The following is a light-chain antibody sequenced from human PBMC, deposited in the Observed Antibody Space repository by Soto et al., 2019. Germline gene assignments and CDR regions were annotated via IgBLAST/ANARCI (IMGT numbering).Light chain of an antibody. CDR3: QSFDTSLSGFVV. J-gene: IGLJ2*01. CDR2: DNN. Sequence: QSVLTQPPSMSGAPGQRVTISCTGSSSNIGAGYDVHWYQQHPGTAPKLLIFDNNNRPSGVPDRFSGSKSDTSASLAITGLQAEDEXDYYCQSFDTSLSGFVVFGGGTKLTVL. V-gene: IGLV1-40*01. CDR1: SSNIGAGYD.